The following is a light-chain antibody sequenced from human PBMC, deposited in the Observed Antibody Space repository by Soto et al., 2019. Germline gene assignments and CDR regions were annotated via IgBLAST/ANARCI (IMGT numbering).Light chain of an antibody. J-gene: IGLJ1*01. CDR3: AAWDDSLNGYV. Sequence: QSVLTQPPSVSEAPRQRVTISCSGSSSNIGNNAVNWYQQLPGKAPKLLIYYDDLLPSGVSDRFSGSKYGTSASLAISGLQSEDEAYYYCAAWDDSLNGYVFGNGTKVXXL. CDR2: YDD. CDR1: SSNIGNNA. V-gene: IGLV1-36*01.